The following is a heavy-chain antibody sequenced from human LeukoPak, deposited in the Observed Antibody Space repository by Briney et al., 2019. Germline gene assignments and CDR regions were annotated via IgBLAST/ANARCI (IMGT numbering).Heavy chain of an antibody. J-gene: IGHJ4*02. CDR2: IYYTGST. CDR1: GGSISNYY. V-gene: IGHV4-59*12. Sequence: SETLSLTCTVSGGSISNYYWSWIRQTPGKGLEWIGYIYYTGSTNYHPSLKSRVTISVDTSKNQFSLKLSSVTAADTAVYYCARRGQELRYFERYFDYWGQGTLVTVSS. D-gene: IGHD3-9*01. CDR3: ARRGQELRYFERYFDY.